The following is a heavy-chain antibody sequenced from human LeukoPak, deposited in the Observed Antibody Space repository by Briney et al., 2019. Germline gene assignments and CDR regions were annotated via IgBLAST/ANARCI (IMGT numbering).Heavy chain of an antibody. D-gene: IGHD6-25*01. CDR1: CDSISRSAYY. CDR2: VYYGRSP. Sequence: SETLSLTCTVSCDSISRSAYYWAWIRQPPGKGLEWIGSVYYGRSPYFNPSLESRATISVDTSKNHFSLKMSSVTAADTAVYYCARSSGTGTFSYWDQGTLVTVSS. V-gene: IGHV4-39*02. J-gene: IGHJ4*02. CDR3: ARSSGTGTFSY.